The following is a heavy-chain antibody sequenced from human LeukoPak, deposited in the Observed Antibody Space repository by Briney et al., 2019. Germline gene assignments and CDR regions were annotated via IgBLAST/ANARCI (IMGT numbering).Heavy chain of an antibody. CDR2: IIPIFGTA. CDR1: GGTFSSYA. Sequence: VASVKVSCKASGGTFSSYAISWVRQAPGQGLEWMGGIIPIFGTANYAQKFQGRVTITADESTSTAYMELSSLRSEDTAVYYCARAHIQLWLRANHYYFDYWGQGTLVTVSS. D-gene: IGHD5-18*01. V-gene: IGHV1-69*13. J-gene: IGHJ4*02. CDR3: ARAHIQLWLRANHYYFDY.